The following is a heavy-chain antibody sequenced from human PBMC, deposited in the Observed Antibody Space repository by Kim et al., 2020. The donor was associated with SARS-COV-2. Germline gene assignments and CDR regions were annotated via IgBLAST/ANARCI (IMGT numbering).Heavy chain of an antibody. V-gene: IGHV3-74*01. Sequence: LSLTCAASGFTFSRYWMHWVRQAPGKGLVWVSRINSDGSSTSYADSVKGRFTISRDNAKNTLYLQMNSLRAEDTAVYYCARVSLDTATDYWGQGTLVTVSS. J-gene: IGHJ4*02. CDR1: GFTFSRYW. CDR2: INSDGSST. CDR3: ARVSLDTATDY. D-gene: IGHD5-18*01.